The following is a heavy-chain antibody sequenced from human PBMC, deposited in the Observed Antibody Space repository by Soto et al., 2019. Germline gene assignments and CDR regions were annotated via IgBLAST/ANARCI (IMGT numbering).Heavy chain of an antibody. J-gene: IGHJ5*02. CDR3: TTLRLDP. Sequence: ASVEVSCKXSGYTFTALYMNWVRQAPGQGLEWMGWVNPNTGLTKYAQKFQGRVIMTRDTSINTAYMELSGLTSDDTAVYYCTTLRLDPWGQGTLVTVSS. D-gene: IGHD3-9*01. V-gene: IGHV1-2*02. CDR2: VNPNTGLT. CDR1: GYTFTALY.